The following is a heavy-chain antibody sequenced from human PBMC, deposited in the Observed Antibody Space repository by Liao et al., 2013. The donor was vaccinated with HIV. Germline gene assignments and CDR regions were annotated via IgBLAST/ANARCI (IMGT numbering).Heavy chain of an antibody. D-gene: IGHD3-3*01. CDR2: IYYSGNT. CDR1: GASISSGDYY. CDR3: ARGGALTVFGVAKGFDC. Sequence: QLQLQESGPGLVTPSETLSLTCTVSGASISSGDYYWGWIRQAPGKGLEWIGIIYYSGNTYYNPSLKSRVTMSVDTSKSQFSLNLSSVTAADTAIYYCARGGALTVFGVAKGFDCWGQGTLVTVSS. J-gene: IGHJ4*02. V-gene: IGHV4-39*07.